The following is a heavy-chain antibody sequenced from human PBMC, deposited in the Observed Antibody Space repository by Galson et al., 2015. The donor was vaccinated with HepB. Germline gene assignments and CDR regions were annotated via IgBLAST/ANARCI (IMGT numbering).Heavy chain of an antibody. D-gene: IGHD3-16*01. CDR1: QFTFSTYG. V-gene: IGHV3-30*04. CDR2: ITYDGNTK. Sequence: SLRLSCAASQFTFSTYGMHWVRQAPGKGLEWVAVITYDGNTKSYAHSVEGRFTISRDNSKNNLYLQMNSLRAEDTALYYCARDSKGDPFDYWGQGTLVIVSS. CDR3: ARDSKGDPFDY. J-gene: IGHJ4*02.